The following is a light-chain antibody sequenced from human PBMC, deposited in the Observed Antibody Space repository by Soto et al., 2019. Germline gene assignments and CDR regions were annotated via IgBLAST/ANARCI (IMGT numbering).Light chain of an antibody. CDR1: QSVSSY. Sequence: EIVLTPSPATLSLSPGEIATLSCRASQSVSSYLAWYQQKPGQAPRLLIYDASNRATGIPARFSGSGSGTEFTLTINSLQSEDFAVYYCQKCNDWPLTFGGGTKGDIK. CDR2: DAS. CDR3: QKCNDWPLT. V-gene: IGKV3-11*01. J-gene: IGKJ4*01.